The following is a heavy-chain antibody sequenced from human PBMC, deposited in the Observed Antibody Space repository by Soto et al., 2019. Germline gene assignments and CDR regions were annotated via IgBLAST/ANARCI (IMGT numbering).Heavy chain of an antibody. D-gene: IGHD2-15*01. J-gene: IGHJ5*02. CDR1: GGSFSGYY. CDR2: INHSGST. CDR3: AREAPSCSGGSCPGKHNWFDP. V-gene: IGHV4-34*01. Sequence: SETLSLTCAVYGGSFSGYYWSWIRQPPGKGLEWIGEINHSGSTNYNPSLKSRVTISVDTSKNQFSLKLSSVTAADTAVYYCAREAPSCSGGSCPGKHNWFDPWGQGTLVTVSS.